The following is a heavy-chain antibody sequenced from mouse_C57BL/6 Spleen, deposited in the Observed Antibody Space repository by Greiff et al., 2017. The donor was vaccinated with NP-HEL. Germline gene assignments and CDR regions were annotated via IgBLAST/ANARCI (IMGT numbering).Heavy chain of an antibody. CDR2: IRSKSSNYAT. V-gene: IGHV10-3*01. Sequence: EVNVVESGGGLVQPKGSLKLSCAASGFTFNTYAMHWVRQAPGKGLEWVARIRSKSSNYATYYADSVKDRFTISRDDSQSMLYLQMNNLKTEDTAMYYCVREGDDGYSAWFAYWGQGTLVTVSA. CDR3: VREGDDGYSAWFAY. J-gene: IGHJ3*01. CDR1: GFTFNTYA. D-gene: IGHD2-3*01.